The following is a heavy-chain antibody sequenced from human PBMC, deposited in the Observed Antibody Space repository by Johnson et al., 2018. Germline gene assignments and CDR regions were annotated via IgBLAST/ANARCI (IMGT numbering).Heavy chain of an antibody. V-gene: IGHV1-46*01. D-gene: IGHD4-17*01. CDR2: VNPSDGIP. Sequence: QVQLVQSGAEVKKPGASVKVSCKASGYTFTTYYIHWVRQAPGQGLEWMGVVNPSDGIPTYAQKFQGRVSMTRDTSTSTVYMELSSLRSGDTAVFYCAKDLGDYVENYYYAMDVWGQGTTVTVSS. J-gene: IGHJ6*02. CDR3: AKDLGDYVENYYYAMDV. CDR1: GYTFTTYY.